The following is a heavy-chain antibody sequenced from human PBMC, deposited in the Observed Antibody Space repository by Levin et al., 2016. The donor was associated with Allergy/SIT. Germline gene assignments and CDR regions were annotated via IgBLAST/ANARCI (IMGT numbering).Heavy chain of an antibody. J-gene: IGHJ6*03. CDR3: ARDFSIAAAGRPSNYYMDV. Sequence: VRQAPGKGLVWVSRINSDGSSTSYADSVKGRFTISRDNSKNTLYLQMNSLRAEDTAVYYCARDFSIAAAGRPSNYYMDVWGKGTTVTVSS. CDR2: INSDGSST. D-gene: IGHD6-13*01. V-gene: IGHV3-74*01.